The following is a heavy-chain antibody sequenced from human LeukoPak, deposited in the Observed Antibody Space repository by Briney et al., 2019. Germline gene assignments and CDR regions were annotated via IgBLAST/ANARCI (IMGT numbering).Heavy chain of an antibody. J-gene: IGHJ5*02. CDR3: ARAGLDSGSYDWFDP. CDR2: IIPIFGTA. D-gene: IGHD1-26*01. Sequence: ASVKVSCKASGYTFTSYGISWVRQAPGQGLEWMGGIIPIFGTANYAQKFQGRVTITTDESTSTAYMELSSLRSEDTAVYYCARAGLDSGSYDWFDPWGQGTLVTVSS. CDR1: GYTFTSYG. V-gene: IGHV1-69*05.